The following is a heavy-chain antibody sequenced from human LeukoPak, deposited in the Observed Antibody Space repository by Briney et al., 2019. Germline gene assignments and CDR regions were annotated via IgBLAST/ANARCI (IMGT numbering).Heavy chain of an antibody. Sequence: ASVKVSCKVSGYTLTELSMHWVRQAPGKGLEWMGGFDPEDGETIYAQKFQGRVTMTEDTSTDTAYMELSSLRSEDTAVYYCARPFYDYYDSTRGAFDIWGQGTMVTVSS. J-gene: IGHJ3*02. V-gene: IGHV1-24*01. CDR3: ARPFYDYYDSTRGAFDI. CDR2: FDPEDGET. CDR1: GYTLTELS. D-gene: IGHD3-22*01.